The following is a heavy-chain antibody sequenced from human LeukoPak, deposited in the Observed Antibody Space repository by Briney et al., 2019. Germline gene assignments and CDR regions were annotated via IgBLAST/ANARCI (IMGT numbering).Heavy chain of an antibody. J-gene: IGHJ3*02. V-gene: IGHV3-7*01. D-gene: IGHD2-2*01. CDR1: GFTFSSYS. CDR2: IKQDGSEQ. Sequence: GGSLRLSCAASGFTFSSYSMNWVRQAPGKGLEWVANIKQDGSEQFYLDSVKGRFTISRDNAKNALYLQMHSLRVEDTAVYYCARESIVVVPTTMDDASDIWGQGTMVTVSS. CDR3: ARESIVVVPTTMDDASDI.